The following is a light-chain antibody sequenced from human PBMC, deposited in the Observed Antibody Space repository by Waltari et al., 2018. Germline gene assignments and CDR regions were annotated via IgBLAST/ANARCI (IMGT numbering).Light chain of an antibody. V-gene: IGLV2-14*01. CDR2: EVS. CDR1: DSDVGAYDF. CDR3: SSYTTSSAPGV. Sequence: QSALTQPASVSGSPGQSITISCSGTDSDVGAYDFVSWYQQHPGKAPHLIIYEVSNRPSGISNRFSGLQAEDEADDYCSSYTTSSAPGVFGTGTRVTVL. J-gene: IGLJ1*01.